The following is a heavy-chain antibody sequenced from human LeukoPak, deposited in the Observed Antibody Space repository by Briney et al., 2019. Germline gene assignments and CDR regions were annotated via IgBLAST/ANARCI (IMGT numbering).Heavy chain of an antibody. CDR2: IYYSGST. J-gene: IGHJ6*03. D-gene: IGHD5-12*01. V-gene: IGHV4-59*12. CDR3: ARDHVVATTNYYYYYMDV. Sequence: SETLSLTCTVSGGSLSSYYWSWIRQPPGKGLEWIGYIYYSGSTNYNPSLKSRVTISVDRSKNQFSLKLSSVTAADTAVYYCARDHVVATTNYYYYYMDVWGKGTTVTVSS. CDR1: GGSLSSYY.